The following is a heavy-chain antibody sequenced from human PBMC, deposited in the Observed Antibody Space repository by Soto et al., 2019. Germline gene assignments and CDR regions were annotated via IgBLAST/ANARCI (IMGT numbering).Heavy chain of an antibody. V-gene: IGHV3-7*01. D-gene: IGHD4-17*01. CDR3: SRRDYGDS. CDR1: GFTFSSYW. CDR2: VKQDGSEK. J-gene: IGHJ4*02. Sequence: EVQLVESGGDLVQPGGSLRLSCAASGFTFSSYWMNWVRQAPGKGLEWVANVKQDGSEKYYVDSVKGRFTISRDNAKNLLYLQMNSPRAEDAAVYYCSRRDYGDSWGQGTLVTVSS.